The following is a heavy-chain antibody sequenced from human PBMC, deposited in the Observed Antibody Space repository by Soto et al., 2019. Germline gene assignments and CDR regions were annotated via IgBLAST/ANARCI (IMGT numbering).Heavy chain of an antibody. J-gene: IGHJ3*02. CDR2: ISYDGSNK. Sequence: QVQLVESGGGVVQPRRSLRLSCAASGFTFSSYAMHWVRQAPGKGLEWVAVISYDGSNKYYADSVKGRFTISRDNSKNTLYLQMNSLRAEDTAVYYCARVDIVSTIYNDAFDIWGQGTMVTVSS. CDR3: ARVDIVSTIYNDAFDI. CDR1: GFTFSSYA. D-gene: IGHD5-12*01. V-gene: IGHV3-30-3*01.